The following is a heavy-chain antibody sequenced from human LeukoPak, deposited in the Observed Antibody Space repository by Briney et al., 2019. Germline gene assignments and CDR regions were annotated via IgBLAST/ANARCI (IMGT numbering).Heavy chain of an antibody. Sequence: SVKVSCKASGGTFSSYAISWVRQAPGQGLEWMGGIIPIFGTANYAQKLQGRVTMTTDTSTSTADMELRSLRSDDTAVYYCARHDSGYSNWFDPWGQGTMVTVSS. J-gene: IGHJ5*02. CDR3: ARHDSGYSNWFDP. D-gene: IGHD3-22*01. V-gene: IGHV1-69*05. CDR2: IIPIFGTA. CDR1: GGTFSSYA.